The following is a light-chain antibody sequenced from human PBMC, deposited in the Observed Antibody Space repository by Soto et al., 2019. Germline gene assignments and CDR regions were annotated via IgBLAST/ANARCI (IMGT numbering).Light chain of an antibody. Sequence: DIQMTQSPSTLSASVGDRVSITCRASQNIERWVAWYQQIPGKAPKLLLYDVSSLESGVPSRFSGSVSATEFILTINGLQPDDFATYFCQQFKSGTWTFGQGTKVYIK. V-gene: IGKV1-5*01. CDR3: QQFKSGTWT. CDR2: DVS. CDR1: QNIERW. J-gene: IGKJ1*01.